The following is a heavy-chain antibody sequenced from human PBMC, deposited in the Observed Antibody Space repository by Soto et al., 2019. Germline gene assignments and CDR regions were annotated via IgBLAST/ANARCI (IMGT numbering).Heavy chain of an antibody. D-gene: IGHD2-2*01. V-gene: IGHV5-51*01. J-gene: IGHJ4*02. Sequence: PGESPKISCEAPGYRFTSNWIGWVRQIPGKGPEWMGIINPADSDHKYSPSFQGQVTISADKSISTVYLQWSSLEAWDTAMYYCARRSREEKGWTIRRFDYWGQGTLVTVSS. CDR3: ARRSREEKGWTIRRFDY. CDR1: GYRFTSNW. CDR2: INPADSDH.